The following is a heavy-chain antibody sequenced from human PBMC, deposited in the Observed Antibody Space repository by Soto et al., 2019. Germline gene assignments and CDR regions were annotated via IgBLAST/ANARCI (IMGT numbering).Heavy chain of an antibody. CDR1: GFTFSSYG. CDR3: ARDDRVAATLVRMDV. J-gene: IGHJ6*02. Sequence: QVQLVESGGGVVQPGRSLRLSCAASGFTFSSYGMHWVRQAPGKGLEWVAVIWYDGSNKYYVDSVKGRFTISRDNSKNTLYLQMNSLRAEDTAVYYCARDDRVAATLVRMDVWGQGTTVTVSS. V-gene: IGHV3-33*01. CDR2: IWYDGSNK. D-gene: IGHD2-15*01.